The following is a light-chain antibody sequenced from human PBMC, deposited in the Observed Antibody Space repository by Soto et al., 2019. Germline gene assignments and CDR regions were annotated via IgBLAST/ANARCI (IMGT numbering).Light chain of an antibody. J-gene: IGKJ4*01. V-gene: IGKV1-5*03. Sequence: DIQMTQSPSTLSASVGDRVTITCRASQSISSWLAWYQQKPGKAPKRLIYKASSLESGVPSRFSGSGSGTEFTLTISSLQPDDFATYYCQQYDSFSLTFSGGTKVEIK. CDR1: QSISSW. CDR2: KAS. CDR3: QQYDSFSLT.